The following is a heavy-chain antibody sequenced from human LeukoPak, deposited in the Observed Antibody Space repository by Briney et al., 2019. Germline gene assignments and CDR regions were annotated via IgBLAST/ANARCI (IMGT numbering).Heavy chain of an antibody. Sequence: ASVKVSCRASGYTFTNFDINWVRQATGQGLEWMAWMNPNNGNTGNAQKFQGRVTITWDSSISTAYMELSSLRSEDTAVYYCARENRGMDIWGQGTTVTVSS. CDR1: GYTFTNFD. CDR3: ARENRGMDI. V-gene: IGHV1-8*03. CDR2: MNPNNGNT. D-gene: IGHD2/OR15-2a*01. J-gene: IGHJ6*02.